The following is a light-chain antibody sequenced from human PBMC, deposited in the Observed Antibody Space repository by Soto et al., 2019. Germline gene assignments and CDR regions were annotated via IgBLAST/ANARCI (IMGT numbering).Light chain of an antibody. J-gene: IGKJ3*01. CDR1: QVIGFY. V-gene: IGKV1-9*01. CDR2: AAS. CDR3: QKVNSYTPIT. Sequence: IQLTQSPSSMSASVGDRVTISCRASQVIGFYLAWYQQKPGNAHKLLIDAASTLQSGVRSRFSGSGPATNFTLTLSSLQPEECASYYRQKVNSYTPITFGSGKTVDI.